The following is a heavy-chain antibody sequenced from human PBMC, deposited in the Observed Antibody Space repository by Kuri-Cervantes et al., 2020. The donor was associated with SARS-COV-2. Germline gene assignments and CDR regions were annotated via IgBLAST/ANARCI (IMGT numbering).Heavy chain of an antibody. CDR2: INPNSGGT. V-gene: IGHV1-2*02. D-gene: IGHD3-3*01. J-gene: IGHJ1*01. Sequence: ASVKVSCKASGYTFTGYYMHWVRQAPGQGLEWMGWINPNSGGTNYAQKFQGRVTMTRDTSIRTAYMELSRLRSDDTAVYYCALDFCGGYTGKDAEFLHQWGQGTLVTVSS. CDR3: ALDFCGGYTGKDAEFLHQ. CDR1: GYTFTGYY.